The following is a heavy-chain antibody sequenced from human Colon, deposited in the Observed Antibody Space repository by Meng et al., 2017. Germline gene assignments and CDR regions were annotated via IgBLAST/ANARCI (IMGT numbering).Heavy chain of an antibody. V-gene: IGHV3-9*01. CDR1: GFNFNDYA. Sequence: SLKISCAGSGFNFNDYAMHWVRKAPGRGLEWVSGISWSSGSLDYADSVKGRFTISRDNAKNSVYLQMNNLRPEDTAFYYCAKDRRRYSSWWKYSFDYWGQGTLVTVSS. CDR3: AKDRRRYSSWWKYSFDY. D-gene: IGHD6-19*01. CDR2: ISWSSGSL. J-gene: IGHJ4*02.